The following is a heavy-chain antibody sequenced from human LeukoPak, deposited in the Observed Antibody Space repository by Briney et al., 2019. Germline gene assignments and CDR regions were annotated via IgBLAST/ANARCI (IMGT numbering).Heavy chain of an antibody. J-gene: IGHJ3*02. CDR1: GGSISSGDYY. D-gene: IGHD6-19*01. Sequence: SQTLSLTCTVSGGSISSGDYYWSWIRQPPGKGLEWIGYIYYSRSTYYNPSLKSRDTISVDTSKNQFSLKLSSVTAADTAVYYCARDQPGYSSGWYRAFDIWGQGTMVTVSS. CDR2: IYYSRST. CDR3: ARDQPGYSSGWYRAFDI. V-gene: IGHV4-30-4*01.